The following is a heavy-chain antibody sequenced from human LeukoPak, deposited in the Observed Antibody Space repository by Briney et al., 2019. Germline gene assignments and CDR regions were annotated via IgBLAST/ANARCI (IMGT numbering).Heavy chain of an antibody. Sequence: PGGSLRLSCAASGFTFRNYGMHWVRQATGKGLAWVAFIWSDGNNRFYADSVKGRFTISRDISKNILYLQMDTLRAEDTALYYCAKDPGASVSGFYMDVWGKGTTVIVSS. CDR3: AKDPGASVSGFYMDV. J-gene: IGHJ6*03. CDR2: IWSDGNNR. D-gene: IGHD2-8*02. V-gene: IGHV3-30*02. CDR1: GFTFRNYG.